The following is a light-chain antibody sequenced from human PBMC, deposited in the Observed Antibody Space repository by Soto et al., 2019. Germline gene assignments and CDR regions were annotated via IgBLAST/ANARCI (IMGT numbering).Light chain of an antibody. CDR1: SSDVGGYNY. V-gene: IGLV2-14*01. J-gene: IGLJ3*02. Sequence: SALTQPASVSGSPGQPITISCTGTSSDVGGYNYVSWYQQHPGKAPKLMIYDVSNRPSGVSNRFSGSKSGNTASLTISGLQAEDEADYYCSSYTSSSTWVFGGGTKLTVL. CDR2: DVS. CDR3: SSYTSSSTWV.